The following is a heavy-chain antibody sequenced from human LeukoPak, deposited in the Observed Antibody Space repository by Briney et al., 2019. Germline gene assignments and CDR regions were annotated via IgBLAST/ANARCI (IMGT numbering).Heavy chain of an antibody. CDR1: EFSVGSNY. J-gene: IGHJ3*02. CDR3: AEEKVVVVIDSGPGAFDI. D-gene: IGHD3-22*01. CDR2: IYSGGST. Sequence: PGGSLRLSCAASEFSVGSNYMTWVRQAPGKGLEWVSLIYSGGSTYYADSVKGRFTTSRDNSKNTLYLQMNSLRAKDTAVYYCAEEKVVVVIDSGPGAFDIWGQGTMVTVSS. V-gene: IGHV3-66*01.